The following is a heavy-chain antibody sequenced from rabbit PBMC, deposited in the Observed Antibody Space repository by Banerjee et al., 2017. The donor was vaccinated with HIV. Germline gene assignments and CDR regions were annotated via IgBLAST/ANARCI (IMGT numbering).Heavy chain of an antibody. J-gene: IGHJ3*01. CDR2: IYTGSSGTT. D-gene: IGHD6-1*01. Sequence: EESGGDLVKPEGSLTLTCTASGFSFSSNYWICWVRQAPGKGLEWIACIYTGSSGTTVYANWAKGRFTISQTSSTTVTLQMTSLTAADTATYFCARSYNYGTARLDLWGQGTLVTVS. CDR1: GFSFSSNYW. V-gene: IGHV1S45*01. CDR3: ARSYNYGTARLDL.